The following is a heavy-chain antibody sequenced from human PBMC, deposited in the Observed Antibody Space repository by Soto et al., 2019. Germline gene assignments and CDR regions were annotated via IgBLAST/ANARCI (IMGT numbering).Heavy chain of an antibody. D-gene: IGHD3-3*01. CDR3: AKYTIFGVVIDYNWFDP. Sequence: PGGSLRLSCAASGFTFSSYAMSWVRQAPGKGLEWVSGISGSGGSTYYADSVKGRFTISRDNSKNTLYLQMTSLRAEDTAVYYCAKYTIFGVVIDYNWFDPWGQGTLVTVSS. CDR2: ISGSGGST. CDR1: GFTFSSYA. V-gene: IGHV3-23*01. J-gene: IGHJ5*02.